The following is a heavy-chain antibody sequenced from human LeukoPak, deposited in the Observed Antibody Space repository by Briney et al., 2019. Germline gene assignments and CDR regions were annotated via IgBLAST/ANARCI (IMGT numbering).Heavy chain of an antibody. CDR2: IFYSVSS. J-gene: IGHJ4*02. D-gene: IGHD3-9*01. Sequence: PSQTLSLTCTVSGGAIISGVNNWSWVRHPPGKGLECLWNIFYSVSSCYHPSLQSLVIISLDTSKNQFFLMLSSVAAADTAVYYWAKARHYDIMTGYYRTEYFDYWGQGILVTVSS. V-gene: IGHV4-30-4*01. CDR3: AKARHYDIMTGYYRTEYFDY. CDR1: GGAIISGVNN.